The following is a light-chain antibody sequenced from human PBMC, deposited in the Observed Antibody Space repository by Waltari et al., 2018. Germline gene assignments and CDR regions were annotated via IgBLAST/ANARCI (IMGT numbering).Light chain of an antibody. J-gene: IGKJ1*01. CDR3: QQSYSTPWT. CDR2: ASS. Sequence: IQMTQSPSSLSASIGDRVTITCRASQSISSNLNWYQHKKGKAPEVLIYASSSLQSGVPSRFSGSGSGTYFTLTISNLQSEDFATYYCQQSYSTPWTFGQGTKVEVK. CDR1: QSISSN. V-gene: IGKV1-39*01.